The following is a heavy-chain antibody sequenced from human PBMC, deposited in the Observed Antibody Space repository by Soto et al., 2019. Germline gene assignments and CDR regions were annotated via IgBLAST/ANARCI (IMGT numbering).Heavy chain of an antibody. Sequence: PGGSLRLSCAASGFTFSSYWMSWVRQAPGKGLEWVANIKQDGSEKYYVDSVKGRFTISRDNAKNSLYLQMNSLRAEDTAVYYCARDWGGYYYDSSGYLNLFDYWGQGTLVTVSS. CDR2: IKQDGSEK. CDR1: GFTFSSYW. D-gene: IGHD3-22*01. V-gene: IGHV3-7*03. CDR3: ARDWGGYYYDSSGYLNLFDY. J-gene: IGHJ4*02.